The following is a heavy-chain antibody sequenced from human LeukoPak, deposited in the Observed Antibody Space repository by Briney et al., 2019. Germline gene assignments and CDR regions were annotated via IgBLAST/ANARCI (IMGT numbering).Heavy chain of an antibody. CDR3: ARVSSAYGSGSYYNPYYYYYGMDV. CDR1: GGTFSSYA. J-gene: IGHJ6*02. Sequence: ASVKVSCKASGGTFSSYAIIWVRQAPGQGLEWMGRIIPILGIANYAQKFQGRVTITADKSTSTAYMELSSLRSEDTAVYYCARVSSAYGSGSYYNPYYYYYGMDVWGQGTTVTVSS. D-gene: IGHD3-10*01. V-gene: IGHV1-69*04. CDR2: IIPILGIA.